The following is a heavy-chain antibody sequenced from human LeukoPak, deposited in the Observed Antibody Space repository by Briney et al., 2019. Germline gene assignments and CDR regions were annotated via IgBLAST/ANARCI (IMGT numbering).Heavy chain of an antibody. CDR1: GYTFTSYY. CDR2: INPSGGST. Sequence: ASVKVSCKASGYTFTSYYMHWVRQAPGQGLEWMGIINPSGGSTSYAQKFQGRVTMTRDTSTSTVYMELSSLGSEDTAVYYCARSYYDFWSGYYRSYFDYWGQGTLVTVSS. CDR3: ARSYYDFWSGYYRSYFDY. V-gene: IGHV1-46*01. D-gene: IGHD3-3*01. J-gene: IGHJ4*02.